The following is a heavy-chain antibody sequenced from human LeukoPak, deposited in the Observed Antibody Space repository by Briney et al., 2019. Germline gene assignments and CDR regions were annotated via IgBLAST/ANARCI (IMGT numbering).Heavy chain of an antibody. Sequence: SQTLSLTCAISGDSVSSNSAGWSWIRQSPSRGLEWLGRTYYRSQWIYDHAVSVKSRININPDTSKNQFSLHLNSVTPEDTAVYYCARWGHQQAASDIWGQGTMVTVSS. J-gene: IGHJ3*02. D-gene: IGHD3-16*01. CDR2: TYYRSQWIY. V-gene: IGHV6-1*01. CDR1: GDSVSSNSAG. CDR3: ARWGHQQAASDI.